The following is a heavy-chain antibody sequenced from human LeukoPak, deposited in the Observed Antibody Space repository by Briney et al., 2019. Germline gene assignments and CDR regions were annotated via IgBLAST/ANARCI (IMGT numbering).Heavy chain of an antibody. V-gene: IGHV3-30*02. Sequence: QSGGSLRLSCAASGFTFSSYGMHWVRQAPGKGLEWVSFIRYDGSNEYYADSVKGRFTISRDNAKNSLYLQMSSLRAEDTAIYYCAREGWDLNALDIWGQGTMVTVSP. J-gene: IGHJ3*02. CDR1: GFTFSSYG. D-gene: IGHD1-26*01. CDR2: IRYDGSNE. CDR3: AREGWDLNALDI.